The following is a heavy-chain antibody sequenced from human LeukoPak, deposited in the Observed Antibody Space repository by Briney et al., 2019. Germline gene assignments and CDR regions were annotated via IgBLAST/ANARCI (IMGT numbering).Heavy chain of an antibody. V-gene: IGHV3-48*02. CDR2: ISGSGGDI. CDR1: GFTVSSFT. D-gene: IGHD3-10*01. J-gene: IGHJ6*02. CDR3: ARDELGVSGSGVYYYYGMDV. Sequence: QPGGSLRLSCAASGFTVSSFTMNWVPQAPGKGLEWVSYISGSGGDIHYAESVKGRFTISRNNAKNSLYLQMTSLRDEDTAVYYCARDELGVSGSGVYYYYGMDVWGQGTTVTVSS.